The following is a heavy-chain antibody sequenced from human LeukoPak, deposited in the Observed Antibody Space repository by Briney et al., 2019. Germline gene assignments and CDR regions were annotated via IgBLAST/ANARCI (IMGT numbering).Heavy chain of an antibody. Sequence: QPGGSLRLSCAASGFTFSSYAMHWVRQAPGKGLEWVAVISYDGSNKYYADSAKGRFTISRDNSKNTVYLHRNSLRSEDTAVYYCAKDPYRVIVATGNYLDPWGQGTLVTVSS. CDR2: ISYDGSNK. CDR1: GFTFSSYA. CDR3: AKDPYRVIVATGNYLDP. J-gene: IGHJ5*02. D-gene: IGHD2-21*01. V-gene: IGHV3-30*04.